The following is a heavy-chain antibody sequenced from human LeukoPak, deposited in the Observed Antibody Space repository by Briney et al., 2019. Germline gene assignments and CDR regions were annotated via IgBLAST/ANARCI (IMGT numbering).Heavy chain of an antibody. Sequence: GSLRLSCEASGFTFSSYSMNWVRQAPGKGLEWVAVISYDGSNKYYADSVKGRFTISRDDSKNTLYLQMNSLRAEDTAVYYCARDRQVVIMGYYMDVWGKGTTVTVSS. CDR3: ARDRQVVIMGYYMDV. CDR1: GFTFSSYS. D-gene: IGHD3-3*01. CDR2: ISYDGSNK. V-gene: IGHV3-30*05. J-gene: IGHJ6*03.